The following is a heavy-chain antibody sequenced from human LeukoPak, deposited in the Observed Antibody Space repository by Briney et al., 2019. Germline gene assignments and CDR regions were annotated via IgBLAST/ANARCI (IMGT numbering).Heavy chain of an antibody. V-gene: IGHV3-30*03. D-gene: IGHD6-19*01. CDR2: ISYDGSNK. J-gene: IGHJ4*02. CDR1: GFTFSSYG. CDR3: ARAVAGTFQDY. Sequence: ERSLRLSCAASGFTFSSYGMHWVRQAPGKGLEWVAVISYDGSNKYYADSVKGRFTISRDNSKNTLYLQMNSLRAEDTAVYYCARAVAGTFQDYWGQGTLVTVSS.